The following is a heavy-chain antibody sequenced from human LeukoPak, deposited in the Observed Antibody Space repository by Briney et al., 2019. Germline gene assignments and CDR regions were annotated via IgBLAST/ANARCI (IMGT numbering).Heavy chain of an antibody. D-gene: IGHD5-18*01. CDR1: GGSISSSSYY. Sequence: KPSETLSLTCTVSGGSISSSSYYWGWIRQPPGKGLEWIGSISYSGNTYYNPSLQSRVTISVDTSKNQFSLKLTSVTAADTAVYYCARREYSCGFDYWGQGTLVTVSS. CDR3: ARREYSCGFDY. V-gene: IGHV4-39*01. J-gene: IGHJ4*02. CDR2: ISYSGNT.